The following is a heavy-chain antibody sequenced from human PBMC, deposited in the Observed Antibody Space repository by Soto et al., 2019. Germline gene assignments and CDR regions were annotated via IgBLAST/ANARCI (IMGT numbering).Heavy chain of an antibody. CDR2: INHSGST. CDR1: GGSFSVYY. D-gene: IGHD3-22*01. CDR3: ARGVFGLFRT. Sequence: PSETLSLTCAVYGGSFSVYYWSWIRQPPGKGLEWIGEINHSGSTNYNPSLKSRVTISVDTSKNQFSLKLSSVTAADTAVYYCARGVFGLFRTWGQGTLVTVSS. J-gene: IGHJ5*02. V-gene: IGHV4-34*01.